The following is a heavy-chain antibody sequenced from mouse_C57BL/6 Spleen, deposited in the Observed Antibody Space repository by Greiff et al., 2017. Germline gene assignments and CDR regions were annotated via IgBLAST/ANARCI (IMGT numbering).Heavy chain of an antibody. D-gene: IGHD2-3*01. V-gene: IGHV1-39*01. CDR3: ARTGDVYYLWYFDY. CDR1: GYSVTDYN. Sequence: VQLQQSGPELVKPGASVKISCKASGYSVTDYNMNWVKQSNGKSLEWIGVINPNYGTTSYNQKFKGKATLTVDQSSSTAYMQLNSLTSEDASVYDCARTGDVYYLWYFDYWGQGTTLTVSS. CDR2: INPNYGTT. J-gene: IGHJ2*01.